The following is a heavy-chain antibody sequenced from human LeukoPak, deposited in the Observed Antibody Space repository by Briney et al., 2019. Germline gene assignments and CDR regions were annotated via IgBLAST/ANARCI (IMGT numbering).Heavy chain of an antibody. Sequence: ASVKVSCKASGYTFTNYYIHWVRQAPGQGLEWMGIINPSGGSPTYAQNFQGRVTMTRDTSTSTVYMELSSLRSEDTAVYYCARNYDGGRLDPWGQGTLVTVSS. J-gene: IGHJ5*02. CDR3: ARNYDGGRLDP. V-gene: IGHV1-46*01. CDR2: INPSGGSP. CDR1: GYTFTNYY. D-gene: IGHD3-3*01.